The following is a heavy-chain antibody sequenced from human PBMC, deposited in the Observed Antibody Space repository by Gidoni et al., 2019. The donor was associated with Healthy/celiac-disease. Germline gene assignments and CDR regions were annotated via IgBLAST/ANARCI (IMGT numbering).Heavy chain of an antibody. J-gene: IGHJ5*02. CDR2: IYYSGST. Sequence: QVQLQESGPGLVKPSETLSLTCTVSGGSISSYYWSWIRQPPGKGLEWIGYIYYSGSTNYNPSLKSRVTISVDTSKNQFSLKLSSVTAADTAVYYCARGDWNYATYNWFDPWGQGTLVTVSS. V-gene: IGHV4-59*01. D-gene: IGHD1-7*01. CDR1: GGSISSYY. CDR3: ARGDWNYATYNWFDP.